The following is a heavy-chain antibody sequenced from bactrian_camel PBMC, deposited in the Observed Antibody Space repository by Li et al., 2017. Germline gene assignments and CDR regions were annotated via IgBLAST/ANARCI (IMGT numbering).Heavy chain of an antibody. CDR2: IGSYGTT. CDR1: GYAYSSDC. Sequence: HVQLVESGGGSVQAGGSLRLSCVVSGYAYSSDCMGWFRQAPGKEREAVAYIGSYGTTSYADSVKGRFTISKDNAKNTLYLQMNSLKPEDTAMYYCAAGPEEWGQTASCGGSWAIIADFGYWGQGTQVTVS. CDR3: AAGPEEWGQTASCGGSWAIIADFGY. V-gene: IGHV3S55*01. J-gene: IGHJ6*01. D-gene: IGHD6*01.